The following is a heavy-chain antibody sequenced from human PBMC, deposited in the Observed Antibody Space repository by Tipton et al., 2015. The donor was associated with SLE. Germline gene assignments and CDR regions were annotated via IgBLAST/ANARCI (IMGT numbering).Heavy chain of an antibody. D-gene: IGHD2-15*01. Sequence: TCYSPSLRSRVTISVDTSKNRFSLKLSSVTAADTALYYCARDVEDLCLLDYWGQGTLVTVPS. J-gene: IGHJ4*02. CDR3: ARDVEDLCLLDY. CDR2: T. V-gene: IGHV4-30-2*04.